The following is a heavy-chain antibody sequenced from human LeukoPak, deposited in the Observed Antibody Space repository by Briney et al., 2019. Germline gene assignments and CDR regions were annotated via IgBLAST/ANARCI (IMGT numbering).Heavy chain of an antibody. CDR3: ARQVAGTHYYYYYMDV. Sequence: SETLSLTCTVPGGSISSSSYYWGWIRQPPGKGLEWIGSIYYSGSTYYNPSLKSRVTISVDTSKNQFSLKLSSVTAADTAVYYCARQVAGTHYYYYYMDVWGKGTTVTISS. V-gene: IGHV4-39*01. CDR2: IYYSGST. D-gene: IGHD6-19*01. J-gene: IGHJ6*03. CDR1: GGSISSSSYY.